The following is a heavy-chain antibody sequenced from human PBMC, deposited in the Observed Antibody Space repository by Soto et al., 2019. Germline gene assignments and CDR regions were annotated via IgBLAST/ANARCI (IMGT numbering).Heavy chain of an antibody. CDR1: GFTFTSSA. Sequence: GASVKVSCKASGFTFTSSAVQWVRQARGQRLEWIGWIVVGSGNTNYAQKFQERVAITRDMSTSTAYMELSSLRSEDTAVYYCAAAPGSIQLWSAWGQGTLVTVSS. V-gene: IGHV1-58*01. CDR2: IVVGSGNT. J-gene: IGHJ4*02. CDR3: AAAPGSIQLWSA. D-gene: IGHD5-18*01.